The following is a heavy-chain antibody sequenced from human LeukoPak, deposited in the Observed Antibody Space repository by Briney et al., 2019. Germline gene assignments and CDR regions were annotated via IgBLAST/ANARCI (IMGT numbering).Heavy chain of an antibody. J-gene: IGHJ4*02. CDR2: IYHSGST. CDR3: ARGYSSGYYFRPLFDY. V-gene: IGHV4-4*02. Sequence: SETLSLTCAVSGGSISSSNWWSLVRQPPGKRLEWIGEIYHSGSTNYNPPLKRRVTISVDTSKNQFSLKLSSVTAADTAVYYCARGYSSGYYFRPLFDYWGQGTLVTVSS. D-gene: IGHD3-22*01. CDR1: GGSISSSNW.